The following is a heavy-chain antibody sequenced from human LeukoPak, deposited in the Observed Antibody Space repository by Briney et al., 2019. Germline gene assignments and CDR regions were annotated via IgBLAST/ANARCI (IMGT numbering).Heavy chain of an antibody. CDR3: ARSRCSSTSCYNVPVDY. D-gene: IGHD2-2*02. CDR2: IIPIFGTA. CDR1: GGTFSSYA. J-gene: IGHJ4*02. V-gene: IGHV1-69*13. Sequence: GASVKVSCKASGGTFSSYAISWVRQAPGQGLEWMGGIIPIFGTANYAQKFQGRVTITADESTSTAYMELSSLRSEDTAVYYFARSRCSSTSCYNVPVDYWGQGTLVTVSS.